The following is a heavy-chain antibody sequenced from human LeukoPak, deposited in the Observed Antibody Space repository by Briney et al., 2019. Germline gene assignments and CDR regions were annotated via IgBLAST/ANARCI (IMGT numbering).Heavy chain of an antibody. D-gene: IGHD3-22*01. CDR3: AKDSLGYYIDY. V-gene: IGHV3-23*01. CDR2: ISGSGGST. J-gene: IGHJ4*02. CDR1: GFTFSNAW. Sequence: GGSLRLSCAASGFTFSNAWMSWVRQAPGKGLEWVSAISGSGGSTYYADSVKGRFTISRDNSKNTLYLQMNSLRAEDTAVYYCAKDSLGYYIDYWGQGTLVTVSS.